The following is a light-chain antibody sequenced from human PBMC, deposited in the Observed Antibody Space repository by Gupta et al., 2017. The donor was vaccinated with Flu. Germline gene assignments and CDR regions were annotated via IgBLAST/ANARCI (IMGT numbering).Light chain of an antibody. Sequence: QSVLTQPPSASGTPGQRVTISCSGSSSNIVGRTVNCYQQLPGSAPKVLIYSHDQRPSGVPDRFSSSKSGTSTSLTISGLQFEDEADYYCATWYDSLDGWVFGGGTKLTVL. CDR2: SHD. J-gene: IGLJ3*02. CDR3: ATWYDSLDGWV. V-gene: IGLV1-44*01. CDR1: SSNIVGRT.